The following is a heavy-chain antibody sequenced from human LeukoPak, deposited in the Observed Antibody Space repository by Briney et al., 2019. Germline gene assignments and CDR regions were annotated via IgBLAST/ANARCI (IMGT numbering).Heavy chain of an antibody. CDR1: GFTFSSYA. D-gene: IGHD6-19*01. CDR2: ISYDGSNK. Sequence: GGSLRLSCAASGFTFSSYAMHWVRQAPGKGLEWVGVISYDGSNKYYADSVKGRFTISRDNSKNTLYLQMNSLRAEDTAVYYCARAGWGSPPPFDYWGQGTLVTVSS. V-gene: IGHV3-30-3*01. CDR3: ARAGWGSPPPFDY. J-gene: IGHJ4*02.